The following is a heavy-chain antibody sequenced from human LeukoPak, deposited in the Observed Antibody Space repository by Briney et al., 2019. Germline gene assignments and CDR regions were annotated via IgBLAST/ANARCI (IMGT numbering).Heavy chain of an antibody. V-gene: IGHV4-4*07. CDR3: ARGPSSTSSGAFDI. CDR1: GGSISSYY. J-gene: IGHJ3*02. Sequence: PSETLSLTCTVSGGSISSYYWSWIRQPAGKGLEWIGRIYTSGSTNYNPSLKSRVTISVDTSKNQFSLKLSSVTAADTAVYYCARGPSSTSSGAFDIWGQGTMVTVSS. CDR2: IYTSGST. D-gene: IGHD2-2*01.